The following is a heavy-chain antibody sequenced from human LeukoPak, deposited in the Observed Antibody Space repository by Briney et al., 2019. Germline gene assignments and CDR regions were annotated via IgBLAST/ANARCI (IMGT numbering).Heavy chain of an antibody. Sequence: SETLSLTCTVSGDSISSYYWSWIRQPPGKGLEWIGYIYYSGSTKYNPSLKSRVTISVDTSKNQFSLKLNSVTAADTAVYYCARGGAGNCGGACYLNRFDPWGQGTLVTVSS. CDR2: IYYSGST. V-gene: IGHV4-59*01. CDR1: GDSISSYY. D-gene: IGHD2-21*02. J-gene: IGHJ5*02. CDR3: ARGGAGNCGGACYLNRFDP.